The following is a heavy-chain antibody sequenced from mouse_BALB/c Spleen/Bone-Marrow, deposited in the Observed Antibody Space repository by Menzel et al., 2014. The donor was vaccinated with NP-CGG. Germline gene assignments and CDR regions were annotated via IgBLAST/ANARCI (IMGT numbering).Heavy chain of an antibody. CDR2: INPDSSTI. J-gene: IGHJ1*01. CDR3: ARLNYYGILFV. Sequence: EVKVEESGGGLVQPGGSLKLSCAASGFDFSRYWMSWVRQVPGKGLEWIGEINPDSSTINYTPSLKDKFIISGDNAKNTLYLQMSKVRSEDTALYYCARLNYYGILFVWGAGTTVTVSS. V-gene: IGHV4-1*02. D-gene: IGHD1-1*01. CDR1: GFDFSRYW.